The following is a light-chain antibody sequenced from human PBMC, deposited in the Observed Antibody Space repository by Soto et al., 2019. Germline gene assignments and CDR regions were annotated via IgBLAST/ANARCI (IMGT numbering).Light chain of an antibody. J-gene: IGKJ1*01. CDR2: GAS. V-gene: IGKV3-20*01. CDR3: PHYATSPRT. Sequence: EVVLTQSPGTLSLSPGERATLSCRTSRSISSSYLAWYQQKAGQAPRLLIYGASSRANGIPDRFSGSGSGTDFTLTITRLEPSDFEVYYCPHYATSPRTFGQGTKVEVK. CDR1: RSISSSY.